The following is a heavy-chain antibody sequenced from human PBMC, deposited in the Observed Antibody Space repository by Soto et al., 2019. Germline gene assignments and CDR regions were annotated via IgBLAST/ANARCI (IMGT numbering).Heavy chain of an antibody. D-gene: IGHD2-21*01. J-gene: IGHJ6*03. Sequence: ASVKVSCKASGYTFTSYAMHWVRQAPGQRLEWMGWINAGSGNTKYSQKFQGRVTITRDTSASTAYMELSSLRSEDTAVYYCARGIYCGGDCYSPNYYYYMDVWGKGTTVTVSS. V-gene: IGHV1-3*01. CDR3: ARGIYCGGDCYSPNYYYYMDV. CDR2: INAGSGNT. CDR1: GYTFTSYA.